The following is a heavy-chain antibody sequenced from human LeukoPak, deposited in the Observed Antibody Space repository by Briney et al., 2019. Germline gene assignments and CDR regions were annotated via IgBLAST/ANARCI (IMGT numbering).Heavy chain of an antibody. CDR3: ATWGFHITGTMN. D-gene: IGHD1-20*01. V-gene: IGHV3-30*04. CDR1: GFAFSGYA. J-gene: IGHJ4*02. Sequence: GRSLRLSCAASGFAFSGYAMHWVRQAPGKGLEWVSLILYHGSNKYYADSVKGRFTTSRDNSENTLYLQMNNLKPEDTAVYYCATWGFHITGTMNWGQGTLVTVSS. CDR2: ILYHGSNK.